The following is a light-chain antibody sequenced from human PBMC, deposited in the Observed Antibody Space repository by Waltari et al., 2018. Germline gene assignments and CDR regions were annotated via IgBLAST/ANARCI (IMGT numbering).Light chain of an antibody. CDR2: WAS. Sequence: DLVLTQSPDSLAVSLGARATINCKSRQTVLYSSNNKNYLAWYQQKPGQPPKLLFYWASTRESGVPDRFSGSGSGTDFTLTIRSLQAEDVAVYYCQQYYRVPRTFGQGTKVEIK. V-gene: IGKV4-1*01. J-gene: IGKJ1*01. CDR3: QQYYRVPRT. CDR1: QTVLYSSNNKNY.